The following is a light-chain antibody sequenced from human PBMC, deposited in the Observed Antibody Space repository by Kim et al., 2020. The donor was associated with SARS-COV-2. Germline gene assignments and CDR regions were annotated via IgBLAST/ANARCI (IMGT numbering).Light chain of an antibody. V-gene: IGLV2-11*01. Sequence: QSALTQPRSVSGSPGQSVTISCTGTSSDIGGYNYVSWYQHHPGKAPKLMIYGVNNRPSGVPDRFSGSKSGNTASLTISGLQAEDEADYCCCSYAGSYILVFGGGTQLTVL. CDR2: GVN. CDR1: SSDIGGYNY. CDR3: CSYAGSYILV. J-gene: IGLJ2*01.